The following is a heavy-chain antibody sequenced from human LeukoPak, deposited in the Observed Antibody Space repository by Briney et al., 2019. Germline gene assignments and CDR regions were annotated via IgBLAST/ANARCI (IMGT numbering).Heavy chain of an antibody. CDR1: GFTFSSYA. CDR3: AKAPSSGGNCYDASDV. Sequence: PGGSLRLSCAASGFTFSSYAMSWVRQAPGKGLEWVSAISGSGATTYYTDSAKGRFTISRDNSKITLYLQMDSLRAEDTAMYYCAKAPSSGGNCYDASDVWGQGTMVTVSS. J-gene: IGHJ3*01. D-gene: IGHD2-15*01. V-gene: IGHV3-23*01. CDR2: ISGSGATT.